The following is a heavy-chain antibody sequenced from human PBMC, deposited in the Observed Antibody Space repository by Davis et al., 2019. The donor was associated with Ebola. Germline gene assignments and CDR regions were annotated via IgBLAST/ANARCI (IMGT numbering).Heavy chain of an antibody. CDR1: GFKFSDYF. CDR3: ARTVDLDF. J-gene: IGHJ4*02. V-gene: IGHV3-11*01. Sequence: GGSLRLSCTASGFKFSDYFMSWIRQAPGKGLEWVSYISDSGTPSYAESVKGRFTISRDNARNSLSLQMTNLRAEDTAVYYCARTVDLDFWGQGTRVTVSS. CDR2: ISDSGTP. D-gene: IGHD4-11*01.